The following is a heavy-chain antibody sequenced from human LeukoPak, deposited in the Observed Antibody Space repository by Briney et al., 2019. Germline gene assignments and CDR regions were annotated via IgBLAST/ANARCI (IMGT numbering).Heavy chain of an antibody. J-gene: IGHJ4*02. V-gene: IGHV3-30*03. CDR1: GFTFSSYG. CDR3: ARSPGGGWYPFDY. CDR2: ISYDGSNK. Sequence: GRSLRLSCAASGFTFSSYGMHWVRQAPGKGLEWVAVISYDGSNKYYADSVKGRFTISRDNSKNTLYLQMNSLRAEDTAVYYCARSPGGGWYPFDYWGQGTLVTVSS. D-gene: IGHD6-19*01.